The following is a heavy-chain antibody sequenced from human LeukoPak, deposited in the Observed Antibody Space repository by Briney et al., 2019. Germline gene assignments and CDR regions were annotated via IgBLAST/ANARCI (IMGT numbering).Heavy chain of an antibody. J-gene: IGHJ4*02. Sequence: SVTVSCKASGGTFSSYAISWVRQAPGQGLEWMGGIIPIFGTANYAQKLQGRVTITADESTSTAYMELSSLRSEDTAVYYCARANYYGSGSYYNLIDYWGQGTLVTVSS. V-gene: IGHV1-69*13. CDR2: IIPIFGTA. D-gene: IGHD3-10*01. CDR1: GGTFSSYA. CDR3: ARANYYGSGSYYNLIDY.